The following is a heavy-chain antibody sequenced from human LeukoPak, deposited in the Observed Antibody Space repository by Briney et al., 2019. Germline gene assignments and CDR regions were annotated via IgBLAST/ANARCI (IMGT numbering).Heavy chain of an antibody. Sequence: GGSPRLSCVASGFTFSKYGMHWVRQAPDKGLEWVAVIWYDGSNEYYADSVKGRFTISRDNSKNTLYLQMNSLRAKDTAVYYCAANFDFWGQGTLVTVSS. J-gene: IGHJ4*02. CDR1: GFTFSKYG. CDR3: AANFDF. CDR2: IWYDGSNE. V-gene: IGHV3-33*01.